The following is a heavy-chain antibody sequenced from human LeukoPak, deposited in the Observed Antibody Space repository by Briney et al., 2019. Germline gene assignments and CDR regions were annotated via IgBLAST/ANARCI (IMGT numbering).Heavy chain of an antibody. CDR3: ARDRSGFYGSGSHPKNNFDY. D-gene: IGHD3-10*01. CDR2: INPNSGGT. CDR1: GYTFTGYY. Sequence: ASVNVSCKASGYTFTGYYMHWVRQAPGQGLEWMGWINPNSGGTNYAQKFQGRVTMTRDTSISTAYMELSRLRSDDTAVYYCARDRSGFYGSGSHPKNNFDYWGQGTLVTVSS. V-gene: IGHV1-2*02. J-gene: IGHJ4*02.